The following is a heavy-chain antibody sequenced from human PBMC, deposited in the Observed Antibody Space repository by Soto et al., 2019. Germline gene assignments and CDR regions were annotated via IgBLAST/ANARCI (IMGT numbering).Heavy chain of an antibody. J-gene: IGHJ5*02. D-gene: IGHD3-3*01. CDR2: IYYSGIT. Sequence: SETLSLTCTVSGGSISSYYWSWIRQPPGKGLEWIGYIYYSGITNYNPSLKSRVTISVDTSKNQFSLNLSSVTAADTAVYYCARHYQKYYDFWSGYYTPNWFDPWGQGTLVTVSS. CDR1: GGSISSYY. CDR3: ARHYQKYYDFWSGYYTPNWFDP. V-gene: IGHV4-59*08.